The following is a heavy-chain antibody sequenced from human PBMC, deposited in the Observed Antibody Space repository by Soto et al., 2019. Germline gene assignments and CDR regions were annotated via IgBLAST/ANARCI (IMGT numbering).Heavy chain of an antibody. CDR3: AKNQGVELVPLATVDWFDP. V-gene: IGHV3-23*01. J-gene: IGHJ5*02. CDR2: ISGNGFKK. Sequence: QAGGSLRLSCAASGFIFENFGMSWVRQAPGKGLEWISSISGNGFKKYYADSVKGRFTISRDNSKSTVYLELNNLSAGDTAVYHCAKNQGVELVPLATVDWFDPWGQGSVVTVSS. CDR1: GFIFENFG. D-gene: IGHD1-26*01.